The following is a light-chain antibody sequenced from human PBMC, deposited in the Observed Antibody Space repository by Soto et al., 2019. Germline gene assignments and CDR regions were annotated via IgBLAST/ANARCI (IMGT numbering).Light chain of an antibody. CDR2: KAS. V-gene: IGKV1-5*03. CDR3: QPCNTYPEA. J-gene: IGKJ1*01. CDR1: QTISSW. Sequence: MQMTRGPSTRDRTLGGRVSSTCRASQTISSWLAWYQQKPGKAPKLLIYKASTLKSGVPSRFSASGSATEFTLTLSRPKTDAFATSDGQPCNTYPEAFGQGTQVDI.